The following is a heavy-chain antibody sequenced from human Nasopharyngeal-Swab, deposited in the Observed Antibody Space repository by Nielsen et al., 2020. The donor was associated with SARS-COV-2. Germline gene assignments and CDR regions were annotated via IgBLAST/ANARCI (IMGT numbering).Heavy chain of an antibody. CDR2: ISAYNGNT. Sequence: ASVKVSCKASGYTFTSYGISWVRQAPGQGLEWMGWISAYNGNTNYAQKLQGRVTMTTDTSTSTAYMELRSLRSDDTAVYYCACLRDYDSSGLDYYGMDVWGQGTTVTVSS. CDR3: ACLRDYDSSGLDYYGMDV. D-gene: IGHD3-22*01. CDR1: GYTFTSYG. V-gene: IGHV1-18*01. J-gene: IGHJ6*02.